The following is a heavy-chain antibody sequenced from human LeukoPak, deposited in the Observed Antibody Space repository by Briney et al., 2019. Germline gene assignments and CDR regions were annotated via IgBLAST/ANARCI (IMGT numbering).Heavy chain of an antibody. CDR1: GFTFSSYG. CDR2: IRYDGSNK. V-gene: IGHV3-30*02. D-gene: IGHD6-13*01. CDR3: ARTEAAAAQGFDS. Sequence: GGSLRLSCAASGFTFSSYGMHWVRQAPGKGLEWVAFIRYDGSNKYYADSVKGRFTISRDNSKNTLYLQMNSLRAEDTAVYYCARTEAAAAQGFDSWGQGTLVTVSS. J-gene: IGHJ4*02.